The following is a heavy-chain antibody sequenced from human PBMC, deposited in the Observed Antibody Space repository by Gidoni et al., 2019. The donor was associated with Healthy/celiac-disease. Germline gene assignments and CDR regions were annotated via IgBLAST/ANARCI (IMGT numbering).Heavy chain of an antibody. D-gene: IGHD3-22*01. Sequence: QLQLQESGPGLVKHSETLSLTCTVSGGSISSSSYYWGWIRQPPGKGLAWIGSIYYSGSTYYNPSRKSRVTISVDTSKNQFSLKLSSVTAADTAVYYCARDYYDSSLLYYFDYWGQGTLVTVSS. V-gene: IGHV4-39*07. J-gene: IGHJ4*02. CDR3: ARDYYDSSLLYYFDY. CDR1: GGSISSSSYY. CDR2: IYYSGST.